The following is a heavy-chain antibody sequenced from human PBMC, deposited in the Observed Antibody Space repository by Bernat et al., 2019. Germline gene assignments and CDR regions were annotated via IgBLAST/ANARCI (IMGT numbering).Heavy chain of an antibody. CDR2: IYYSGST. CDR1: GGSISSYY. D-gene: IGHD4-17*01. V-gene: IGHV4-59*01. Sequence: QVQLQESGPGLMKPSETLSLTCTVSGGSISSYYWSWIRQPPGKGLEWIGYIYYSGSTNYNPSLKSRVTISVDTSKNQFSLKLSSVTAADTAVYYCARVYGDLLDYWGQGTQVTVSS. CDR3: ARVYGDLLDY. J-gene: IGHJ4*02.